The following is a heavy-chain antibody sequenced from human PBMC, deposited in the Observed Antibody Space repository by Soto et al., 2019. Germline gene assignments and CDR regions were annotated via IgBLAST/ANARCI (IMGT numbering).Heavy chain of an antibody. CDR2: IYYSGST. D-gene: IGHD6-13*01. CDR3: ARATSRSAAGNYYYYGMDV. V-gene: IGHV4-31*02. Sequence: PSETRSRTWTVSGGSISSGVYYWIWIRQHPGKVLEWIGYIYYSGSTYYNPSLKSRVTISVDTSKNQFSLKLSSVTAADTAVYYCARATSRSAAGNYYYYGMDVWGQGTTVTVSS. J-gene: IGHJ6*02. CDR1: GGSISSGVYY.